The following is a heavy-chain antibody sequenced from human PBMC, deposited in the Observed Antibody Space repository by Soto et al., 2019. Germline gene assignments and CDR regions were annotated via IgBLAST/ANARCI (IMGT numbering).Heavy chain of an antibody. D-gene: IGHD3-22*01. CDR1: GFTFSNNA. J-gene: IGHJ4*02. V-gene: IGHV3-23*01. CDR3: AKAIDYYDSSEPGPY. Sequence: GGSLRLSCSVSGFTFSNNAMTWVRQAPGKGLEWVSVIDNVGGTTYYADSVKGRFTISRDNSKNTLYLQMNSLRAEDTAVYYCAKAIDYYDSSEPGPYWGQGTLVTVSS. CDR2: IDNVGGTT.